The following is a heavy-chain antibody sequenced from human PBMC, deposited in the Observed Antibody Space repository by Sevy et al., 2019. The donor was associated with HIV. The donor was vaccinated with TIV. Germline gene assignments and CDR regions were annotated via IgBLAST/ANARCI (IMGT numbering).Heavy chain of an antibody. CDR2: IFSSGST. J-gene: IGHJ4*02. D-gene: IGHD6-19*01. Sequence: GGYLRLSCAISGFIVNDKYIIWVRQAPGKGLEWVSVIFSSGSTYYADSAKGRFTISRDNSKNTVYLQMNSVRAEDTTVYDCVSLFLSYRSGWSYFDYWGQGTLVTVSS. V-gene: IGHV3-66*02. CDR3: VSLFLSYRSGWSYFDY. CDR1: GFIVNDKY.